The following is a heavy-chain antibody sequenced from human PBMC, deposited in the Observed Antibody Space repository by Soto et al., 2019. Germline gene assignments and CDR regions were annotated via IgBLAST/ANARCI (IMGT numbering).Heavy chain of an antibody. Sequence: EVQLVESGGGLVQPGGSLRLSCAASGFTFSSYWMSWVRQAPGKGLEWVANIKQDGSEKYYVDSVKGRFTISRDNAKNSLYLQMNSLRAEDTAVYYCARNMVRGVIRVVYYYYMDVWGKGTTVTVSS. J-gene: IGHJ6*03. CDR1: GFTFSSYW. CDR2: IKQDGSEK. D-gene: IGHD3-10*01. CDR3: ARNMVRGVIRVVYYYYMDV. V-gene: IGHV3-7*01.